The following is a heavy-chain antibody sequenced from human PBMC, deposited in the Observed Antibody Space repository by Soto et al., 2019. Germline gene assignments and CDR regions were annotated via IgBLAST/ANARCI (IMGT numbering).Heavy chain of an antibody. CDR1: GGSVSSGSYY. J-gene: IGHJ6*02. CDR2: IYYSGST. D-gene: IGHD6-13*01. V-gene: IGHV4-61*01. CDR3: ASSEGYSSSWYKGYYYYGMDV. Sequence: SETLSLTCTVSGGSVSSGSYYWSWIRQPPGKGLEWIGYIYYSGSTNYNPSLKSRVTISVDTSKNQFSLKLSSVTAADTAVYYCASSEGYSSSWYKGYYYYGMDVWGQGTTVTVSS.